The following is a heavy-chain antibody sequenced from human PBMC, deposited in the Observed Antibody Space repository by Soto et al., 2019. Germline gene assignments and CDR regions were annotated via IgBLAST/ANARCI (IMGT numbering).Heavy chain of an antibody. V-gene: IGHV4-4*02. CDR1: SGSISTGNW. Sequence: QVELQESGPRLVKASGTLSLTCEVSSGSISTGNWWSWVRQPPGKGLEWIGEIYYTGATNYIPSLKSLFTMSIDKSKDQFSLILTSATAADTAVYYCARVFSSGRGCMYYFDFWGQVILVSVSS. CDR2: IYYTGAT. J-gene: IGHJ4*02. CDR3: ARVFSSGRGCMYYFDF.